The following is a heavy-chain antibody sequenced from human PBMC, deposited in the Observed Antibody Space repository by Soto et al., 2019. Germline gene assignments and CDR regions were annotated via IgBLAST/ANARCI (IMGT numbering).Heavy chain of an antibody. J-gene: IGHJ5*02. V-gene: IGHV3-30*18. CDR3: AKDRPNLFDP. Sequence: QVQLVESGGGVVQPGRSLRLSCAASGFTFSSYGMHWVRQAPGKGLEWVAVISYDGSNEYYADSVKGRFTISRDNSKNTLYLQMNSLRAEDTAVYYCAKDRPNLFDPWGQGTLVTVSS. CDR2: ISYDGSNE. CDR1: GFTFSSYG.